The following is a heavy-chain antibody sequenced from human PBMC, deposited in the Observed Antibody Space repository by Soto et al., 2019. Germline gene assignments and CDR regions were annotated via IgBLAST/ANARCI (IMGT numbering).Heavy chain of an antibody. J-gene: IGHJ4*02. CDR1: VFTFSSYS. CDR3: ARVGPDTGDDY. Sequence: EGQLVESGGGLVQPGGSLRLSCAASVFTFSSYSMNWVRQAQGKGLEWVSYISSSSSTIYYADSVKGRFTISRDNAKNSLYLQMNSLSDEDTAVYYCARVGPDTGDDYWGQGTMVTVSS. V-gene: IGHV3-48*02. CDR2: ISSSSSTI. D-gene: IGHD3-16*01.